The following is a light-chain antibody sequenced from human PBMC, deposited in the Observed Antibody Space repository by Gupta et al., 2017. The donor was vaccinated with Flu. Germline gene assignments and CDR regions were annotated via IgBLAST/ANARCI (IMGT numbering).Light chain of an antibody. V-gene: IGLV1-44*01. CDR2: DNN. Sequence: RVTISCSGSNSNIGSNTLSWYQQLPGAAPKLLIYDNNQRPSGVPDRFSGSKSGTSAYLYISGLQSEDEADYYCATWDDSLNGVVFGGGTRLTVL. J-gene: IGLJ3*02. CDR1: NSNIGSNT. CDR3: ATWDDSLNGVV.